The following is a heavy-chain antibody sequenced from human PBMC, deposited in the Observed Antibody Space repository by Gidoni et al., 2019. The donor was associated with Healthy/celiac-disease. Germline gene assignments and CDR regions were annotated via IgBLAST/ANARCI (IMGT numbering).Heavy chain of an antibody. CDR2: SSSSVITI. V-gene: IGHV3-48*03. J-gene: IGHJ6*02. CDR3: ARWRWEHQLDPYYYYYGMDV. Sequence: EVQLVESGGGLVQPGGSLRLSCAASGFTLRSNEIDWLRQAPGMGLEWVSYSSSSVITIYYADSVKGRFTISRDNAKNSLYLKMNSLRAEDTAVYYCARWRWEHQLDPYYYYYGMDVWGQGTTVTVSS. D-gene: IGHD1-26*01. CDR1: GFTLRSNE.